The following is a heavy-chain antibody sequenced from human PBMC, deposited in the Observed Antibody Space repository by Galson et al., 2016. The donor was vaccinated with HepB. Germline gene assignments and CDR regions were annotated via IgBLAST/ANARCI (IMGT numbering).Heavy chain of an antibody. D-gene: IGHD3-16*01. CDR3: AKDLGERLVTVYYYMDV. CDR1: GFIFSEYA. CDR2: ISGSSAYT. J-gene: IGHJ6*03. V-gene: IGHV3-23*01. Sequence: SLRLSCAASGFIFSEYAMRWVRRAPGKGLEWVSAISGSSAYTYYADSVQGRFTISRDNSQNTLYLQMNSLRAEDTAVYYCAKDLGERLVTVYYYMDVWGKGTTVTVSS.